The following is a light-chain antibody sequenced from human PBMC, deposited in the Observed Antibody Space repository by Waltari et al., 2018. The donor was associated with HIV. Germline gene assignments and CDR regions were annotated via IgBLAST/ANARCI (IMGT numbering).Light chain of an antibody. V-gene: IGLV1-47*01. CDR3: AVWDDSLGGAV. J-gene: IGLJ2*01. Sequence: QSVVTQPPSASGTPGPRVTISCSGSGSHIGTYSVIWYQHFPGTAPKLLIYMNDQRPSGVPGRFSGSQSGTSASLAISGLQYDDEADYYCAVWDDSLGGAVFGGGTKLTVL. CDR2: MND. CDR1: GSHIGTYS.